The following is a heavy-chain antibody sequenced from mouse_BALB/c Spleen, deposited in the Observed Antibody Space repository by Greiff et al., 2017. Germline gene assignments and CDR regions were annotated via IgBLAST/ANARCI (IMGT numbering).Heavy chain of an antibody. CDR3: ARPYYGNYDAMDY. Sequence: VQRVESGPGLVQPSQSLSITCTVSGFSLTSYGVHWVRQSPGKGLEWLGVIWSGGSTDYNAAFISRLSISKDNSKSQVFFKMNSLQANDTAIYYCARPYYGNYDAMDYWGQRTSVTVSS. J-gene: IGHJ4*01. CDR1: GFSLTSYG. V-gene: IGHV2-2*02. D-gene: IGHD2-10*01. CDR2: IWSGGST.